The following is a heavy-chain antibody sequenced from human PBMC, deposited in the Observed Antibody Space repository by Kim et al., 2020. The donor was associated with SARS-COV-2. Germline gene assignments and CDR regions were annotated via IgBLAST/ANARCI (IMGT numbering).Heavy chain of an antibody. D-gene: IGHD5-18*01. J-gene: IGHJ5*02. Sequence: ASVKVSCKASGYTFTSYAMHWVRQAPGQRLEWMGWINASNGNTKYSQKFQGRVTITRGTYASTAYMELSSLRSEDTAVYYCARDRRVRGYSYGRSNWFDPWGQGTLVTVSS. CDR2: INASNGNT. V-gene: IGHV1-3*01. CDR1: GYTFTSYA. CDR3: ARDRRVRGYSYGRSNWFDP.